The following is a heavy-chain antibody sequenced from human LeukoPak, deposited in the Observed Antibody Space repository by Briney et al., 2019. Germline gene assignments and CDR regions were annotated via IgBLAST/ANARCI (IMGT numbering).Heavy chain of an antibody. J-gene: IGHJ4*02. D-gene: IGHD6-19*01. Sequence: GGSLILSCAVSGFTFSNAWMSWVRQAPGKGLEWVGRIKSKIDGGTTDYAAPVRGRFTISRDNAKNSLYLQMNSLRAEDTAVYYCARGREAVAVAATCYCDYWGQGTLVTVSS. CDR2: IKSKIDGGTT. CDR3: ARGREAVAVAATCYCDY. CDR1: GFTFSNAW. V-gene: IGHV3-15*01.